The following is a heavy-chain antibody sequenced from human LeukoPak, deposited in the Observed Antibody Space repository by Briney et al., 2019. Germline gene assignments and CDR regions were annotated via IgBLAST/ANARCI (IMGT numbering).Heavy chain of an antibody. D-gene: IGHD6-13*01. CDR3: AKSSSSSWYNWFDP. Sequence: GGSLRLSCAASGFTFDDYAMHWVRQAPGKGLEWVSGISWNSGSIGYADSVKGRFTISRDNAKNSLYLQMNSLRAEDTALYYCAKSSSSSWYNWFDPWGQGTLVAVSS. CDR2: ISWNSGSI. V-gene: IGHV3-9*01. J-gene: IGHJ5*02. CDR1: GFTFDDYA.